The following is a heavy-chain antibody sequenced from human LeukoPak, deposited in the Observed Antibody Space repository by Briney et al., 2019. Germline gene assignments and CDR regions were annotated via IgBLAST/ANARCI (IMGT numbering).Heavy chain of an antibody. J-gene: IGHJ6*03. D-gene: IGHD3-10*01. CDR3: ARVVYYGSGSHSYYYFYMDV. V-gene: IGHV3-7*01. CDR1: GFAFSTNW. Sequence: GGSLRLSCTASGFAFSTNWMTWVRQAPGKGLEWVANIKQDGSEKHYVDSVKGRFTISRDNAKSSLYLQMSSLRAEDTAVYYCARVVYYGSGSHSYYYFYMDVWGKGTTVTVSS. CDR2: IKQDGSEK.